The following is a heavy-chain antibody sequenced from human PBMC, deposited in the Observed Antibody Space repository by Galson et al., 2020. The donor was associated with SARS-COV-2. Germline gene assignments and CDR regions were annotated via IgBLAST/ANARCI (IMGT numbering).Heavy chain of an antibody. CDR1: GFTFSSYS. J-gene: IGHJ6*02. D-gene: IGHD1-7*01. Sequence: GESLKISCAASGFTFSSYSMNWVRQAPGKGLEWVSYISSSSSTIYYADSVKGRFTISRDNAKNSLYLQMNSLRAEDTAVYYCARDELELLYYYGMDVWGQGTTVTVSS. CDR2: ISSSSSTI. V-gene: IGHV3-48*01. CDR3: ARDELELLYYYGMDV.